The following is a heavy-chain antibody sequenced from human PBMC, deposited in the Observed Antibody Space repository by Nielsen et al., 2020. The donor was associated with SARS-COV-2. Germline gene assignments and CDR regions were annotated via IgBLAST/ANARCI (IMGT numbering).Heavy chain of an antibody. CDR1: GYTFTSYG. V-gene: IGHV1-18*01. J-gene: IGHJ4*02. D-gene: IGHD2-15*01. Sequence: ASVKVSCKASGYTFTSYGISWVRQAPGQGLEWMGWISAYNGNTNYAQKFQGRVTITRDTSASTAYMELSSLRSEDTAVYYCARGLVWGIVVVVAATLDYWGQGTLVTVSS. CDR2: ISAYNGNT. CDR3: ARGLVWGIVVVVAATLDY.